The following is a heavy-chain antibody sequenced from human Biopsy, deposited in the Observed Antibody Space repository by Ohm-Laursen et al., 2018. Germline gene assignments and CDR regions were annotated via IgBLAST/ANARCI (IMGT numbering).Heavy chain of an antibody. CDR2: IYYTGST. Sequence: GTLSLTCTVSGGSINSYYWSWIRQPPGKGLEWIGYIYYTGSTNYSPSLESRVIMSVDTSKNQFSLRRSSVTAADTAVYYCARRDYRNGSKFDFWGQGTLVTVSS. CDR3: ARRDYRNGSKFDF. V-gene: IGHV4-59*08. CDR1: GGSINSYY. D-gene: IGHD4/OR15-4a*01. J-gene: IGHJ4*02.